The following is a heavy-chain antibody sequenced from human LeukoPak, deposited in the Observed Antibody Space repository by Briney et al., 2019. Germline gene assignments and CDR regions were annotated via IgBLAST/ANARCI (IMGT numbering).Heavy chain of an antibody. CDR1: GGSISSSSYY. D-gene: IGHD3-9*01. Sequence: SETLSLTCTVSGGSISSSSYYWGWIRQPPGKGLEWIGSIYYSGSTYYNPSLKSRVTISVDTSKNQFSLKLSSVTAADMAVYYCARGGDILTGYSSGDWGQGALVTVSS. CDR3: ARGGDILTGYSSGD. J-gene: IGHJ4*02. CDR2: IYYSGST. V-gene: IGHV4-39*07.